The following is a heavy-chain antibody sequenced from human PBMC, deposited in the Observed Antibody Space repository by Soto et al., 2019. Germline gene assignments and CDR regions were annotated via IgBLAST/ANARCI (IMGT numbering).Heavy chain of an antibody. D-gene: IGHD1-26*01. CDR3: ARLAEWEYYDGMDV. CDR2: IRSKADNYAT. J-gene: IGHJ6*02. Sequence: EVQLVESGGGLVQPGGSLKLSCAVSGFTFSVSAIHWVRQASGKGLEWVGRIRSKADNYATAYGASVKGRFSISRDDSKNTAYLQMSSLNTEDTAVYYCARLAEWEYYDGMDVWGQGITVTVSS. V-gene: IGHV3-73*02. CDR1: GFTFSVSA.